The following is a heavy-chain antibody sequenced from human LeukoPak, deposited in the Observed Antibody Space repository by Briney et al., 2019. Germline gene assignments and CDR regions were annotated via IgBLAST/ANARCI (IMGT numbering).Heavy chain of an antibody. J-gene: IGHJ6*03. CDR3: ARATDCSGGSCYSSYYYYYMDV. V-gene: IGHV1-69*01. D-gene: IGHD2-15*01. Sequence: SVKVSCKASGGTFSSYAISWVRQAPGQGLEWMGGIIPIFGTANYAQKLQGRVTITADESTSTAYMELSSLRSEDTAVYYCARATDCSGGSCYSSYYYYYMDVWGKGTTVTVSS. CDR2: IIPIFGTA. CDR1: GGTFSSYA.